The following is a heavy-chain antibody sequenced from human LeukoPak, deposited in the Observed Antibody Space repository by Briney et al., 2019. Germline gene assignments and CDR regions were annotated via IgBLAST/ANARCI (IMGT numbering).Heavy chain of an antibody. D-gene: IGHD3-10*01. V-gene: IGHV4-59*01. CDR3: ARVKGYYGSGSYFDY. CDR1: GGSISSYY. J-gene: IGHJ4*02. CDR2: IYYSGST. Sequence: PSETLSLTCTVSGGSISSYYWSWIRQPPGKGLEWIGYIYYSGSTNYNPSPKSRVTISVDTSKNQFSLKLSSVTAADTAVYYCARVKGYYGSGSYFDYWGQGTLVTVSS.